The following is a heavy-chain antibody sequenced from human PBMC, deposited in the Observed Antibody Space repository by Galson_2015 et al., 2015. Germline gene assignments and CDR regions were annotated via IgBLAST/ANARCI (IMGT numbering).Heavy chain of an antibody. Sequence: CAISGDSVSSHSAAWNWIRQSPSRGLERLGRTTYRSKWYNDYAVSVKSRITINPDTSKNQFSLQLNSVTPEDTAVYYCARGGYGCSSTSCYYLGSAFDIWGQGTMVPVSS. CDR3: ARGGYGCSSTSCYYLGSAFDI. J-gene: IGHJ3*02. V-gene: IGHV6-1*01. CDR1: GDSVSSHSAA. CDR2: TTYRSKWYN. D-gene: IGHD2-2*01.